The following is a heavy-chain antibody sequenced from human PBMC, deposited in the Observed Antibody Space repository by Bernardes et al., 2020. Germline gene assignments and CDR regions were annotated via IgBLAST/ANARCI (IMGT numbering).Heavy chain of an antibody. V-gene: IGHV3-23*01. CDR1: GFTFSSYA. CDR3: AKDYGLGYYYDSSDGSYFDY. D-gene: IGHD3-22*01. Sequence: GGSLRLSCAASGFTFSSYAMSWVRQAQGKGLEWVSAISGSGGSTYYADSVKGRFTISRDNSKNTLYLQMNSLRAEDTAVYYCAKDYGLGYYYDSSDGSYFDYWGQGTLVTVSS. CDR2: ISGSGGST. J-gene: IGHJ4*02.